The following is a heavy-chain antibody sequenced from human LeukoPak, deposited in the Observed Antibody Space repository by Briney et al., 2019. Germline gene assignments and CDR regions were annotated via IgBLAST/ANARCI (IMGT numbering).Heavy chain of an antibody. CDR2: INHSGST. D-gene: IGHD2-2*02. J-gene: IGHJ4*02. V-gene: IGHV4-34*01. Sequence: SETLSLTCAVYGGSFSGYYWSWIRQPPVKGLEWIGEINHSGSTNYNPSLKSRVTISVDTSKDQFSLKLSSVTAADTAVYYCAGGNGYCSRTSCYTLDYWGQGTLVTVSS. CDR3: AGGNGYCSRTSCYTLDY. CDR1: GGSFSGYY.